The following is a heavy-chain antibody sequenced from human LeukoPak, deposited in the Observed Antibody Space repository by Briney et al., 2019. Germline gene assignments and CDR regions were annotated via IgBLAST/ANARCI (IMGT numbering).Heavy chain of an antibody. CDR1: GGTFSSYA. Sequence: ASVKVSCKASGGTFSSYAISWVRRAPGQGLEWMGGIIPIFGTANYAQKFQGRVTITTDESTSTAYMELSSLRSEDTAVYYCARGGDVQYCSSTSCYYYYMDVWGKGTTVTVSS. CDR2: IIPIFGTA. J-gene: IGHJ6*03. V-gene: IGHV1-69*05. CDR3: ARGGDVQYCSSTSCYYYYMDV. D-gene: IGHD2-2*01.